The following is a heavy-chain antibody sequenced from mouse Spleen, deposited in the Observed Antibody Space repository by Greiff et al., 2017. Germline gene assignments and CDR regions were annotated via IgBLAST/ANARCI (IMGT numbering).Heavy chain of an antibody. CDR2: IDPSDSYT. J-gene: IGHJ3*01. V-gene: IGHV1-59*01. CDR3: ARWGFAY. CDR1: GYTFTSYW. Sequence: QVQLQQPGAELVRPGTSVKLSCKASGYTFTSYWMHWVKQRPGQGLEWIGVIDPSDSYTNYNQKFKGKATLTVDTSSSTAYMQLSSLTSEDSAVYYCARWGFAYWGQGTLVTVSA.